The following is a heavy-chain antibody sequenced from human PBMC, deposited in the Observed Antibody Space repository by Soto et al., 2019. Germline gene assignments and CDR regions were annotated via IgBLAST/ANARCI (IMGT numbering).Heavy chain of an antibody. D-gene: IGHD1-26*01. CDR2: IYSGGST. V-gene: IGHV3-53*02. J-gene: IGHJ6*02. Sequence: EVQLVETGGGLIQPGGSLRLSCAASGFTVSSKYMSWVRQAPGKGLEWVSVIYSGGSTYYADSVKGRFTISRDNSKNTLYLQMNSLRAEDTAVYYCAGSPYYYYYGMDVWGQGTTVTVSS. CDR1: GFTVSSKY. CDR3: AGSPYYYYYGMDV.